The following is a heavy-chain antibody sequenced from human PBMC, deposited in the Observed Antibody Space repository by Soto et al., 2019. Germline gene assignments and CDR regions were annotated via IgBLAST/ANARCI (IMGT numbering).Heavy chain of an antibody. CDR2: IYYSGST. CDR3: ARGKRYSSSWYVDY. J-gene: IGHJ4*02. CDR1: GGSISSYY. V-gene: IGHV4-59*01. D-gene: IGHD6-13*01. Sequence: PSETLSLTCTVSGGSISSYYWSWIRQPPGKGLEWIGYIYYSGSTNYNPSLKSRVTISVDTSKNQFSLKLSSVTAADTAVYYCARGKRYSSSWYVDYWGQGTLVTVS.